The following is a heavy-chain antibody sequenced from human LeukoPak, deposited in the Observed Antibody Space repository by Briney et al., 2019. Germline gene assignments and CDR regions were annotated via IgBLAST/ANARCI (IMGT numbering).Heavy chain of an antibody. D-gene: IGHD3-9*01. CDR3: ARAPAILRYFDWLWKGMDV. CDR1: GGSISSYY. CDR2: IYYSGST. V-gene: IGHV4-59*01. Sequence: SETLSLTCTVSGGSISSYYWSWIRQPPGKGLEWIGYIYYSGSTNYNPSLKSRVTISVDTSKNQFSLKLSSVTAADTAVYYCARAPAILRYFDWLWKGMDVWGQGTTVTVAS. J-gene: IGHJ6*02.